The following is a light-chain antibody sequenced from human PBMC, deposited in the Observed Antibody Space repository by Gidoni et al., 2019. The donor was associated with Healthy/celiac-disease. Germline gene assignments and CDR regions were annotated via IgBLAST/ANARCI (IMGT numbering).Light chain of an antibody. CDR2: WAS. CDR1: QSVLYSSNNKNY. CDR3: QQYYSTPLT. V-gene: IGKV4-1*01. J-gene: IGKJ4*01. Sequence: DIVMTQSPDYLAVSLGERATINCKSSQSVLYSSNNKNYLAWYQQKQGQPPKLLIYWASTRESGVPDRFSGSGSGTDFTLTISSLQAEDVAVYYCQQYYSTPLTFGGGTKVEIK.